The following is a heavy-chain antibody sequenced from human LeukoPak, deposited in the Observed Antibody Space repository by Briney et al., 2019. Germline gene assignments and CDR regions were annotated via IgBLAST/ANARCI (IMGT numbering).Heavy chain of an antibody. V-gene: IGHV1-69*04. Sequence: GASVKVSCKASGGTFSSYAISWVRQAPGQGLEWMGRIIPILGIANYAQKFQGRVTITADKSTSTAYMELSSLRSEDTAVYYCARDPATSDILTGYYLAGPYGMDVWGQGTTVTVSS. D-gene: IGHD3-9*01. J-gene: IGHJ6*02. CDR1: GGTFSSYA. CDR3: ARDPATSDILTGYYLAGPYGMDV. CDR2: IIPILGIA.